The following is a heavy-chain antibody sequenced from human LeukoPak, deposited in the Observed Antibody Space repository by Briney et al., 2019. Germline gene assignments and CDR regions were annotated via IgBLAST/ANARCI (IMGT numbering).Heavy chain of an antibody. CDR3: GYYNSGSYSTPDS. CDR1: GFTFSSHG. Sequence: PGGSLRLSCAASGFTFSSHGMNWVRQAPGKGLEWVAYIHTDQTIQYYADSVEGRFTISRDNSKNTLYLQMKTLRSEDTAVYYCGYYNSGSYSTPDSWGQGTQVTVSS. J-gene: IGHJ5*01. V-gene: IGHV3-30*02. CDR2: IHTDQTIQ. D-gene: IGHD3-10*01.